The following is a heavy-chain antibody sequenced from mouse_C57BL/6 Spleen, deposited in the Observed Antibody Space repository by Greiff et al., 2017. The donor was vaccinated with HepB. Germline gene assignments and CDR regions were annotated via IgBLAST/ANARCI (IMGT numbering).Heavy chain of an antibody. J-gene: IGHJ4*01. Sequence: EVHLVESGGGLVKPGGSLKLSCAASGFTFRDYGMHWVGQAPEKGLEWVAYIGSGSSAIYYADTVKGRSPISRDNAKNTLFLQMTSLRSEDTAMYYCARGLRPSHYAMDYWGQGTSVTVSS. D-gene: IGHD1-2*01. V-gene: IGHV5-17*01. CDR3: ARGLRPSHYAMDY. CDR2: IGSGSSAI. CDR1: GFTFRDYG.